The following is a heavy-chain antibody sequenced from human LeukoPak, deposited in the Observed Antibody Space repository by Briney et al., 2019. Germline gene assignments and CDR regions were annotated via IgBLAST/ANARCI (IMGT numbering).Heavy chain of an antibody. V-gene: IGHV4-34*01. CDR3: ARRGHMGMVRGYLDY. J-gene: IGHJ4*02. D-gene: IGHD3-10*01. Sequence: SETLSLTCAVYGGSFSGYYWSWIRQPPGKGLEWIGEINHSGSTNYNPSLKSRVTISVDTSRNQISLKLSSVTAADTAVYYCARRGHMGMVRGYLDYWGQGTLVTVSS. CDR2: INHSGST. CDR1: GGSFSGYY.